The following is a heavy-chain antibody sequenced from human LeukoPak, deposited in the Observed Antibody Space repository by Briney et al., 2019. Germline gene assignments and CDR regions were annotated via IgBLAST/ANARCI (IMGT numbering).Heavy chain of an antibody. D-gene: IGHD6-13*01. V-gene: IGHV3-30*18. J-gene: IGHJ4*02. CDR3: AKDLGSAAGRGYYFDY. CDR2: ISYDGGNK. Sequence: GGSLRLSCAASGFTFSSYGMHWVRQAPGKGLEWVAVISYDGGNKYYADSVKGRFTISRDFSKNTLYLQMNSLRAEDTAVYFCAKDLGSAAGRGYYFDYWGQGTLVTVSS. CDR1: GFTFSSYG.